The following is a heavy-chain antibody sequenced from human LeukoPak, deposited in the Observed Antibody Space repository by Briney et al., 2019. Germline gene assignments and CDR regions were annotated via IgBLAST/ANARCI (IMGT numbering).Heavy chain of an antibody. V-gene: IGHV5-51*01. CDR2: IYPGDSDT. J-gene: IGHJ4*02. D-gene: IGHD3-22*01. Sequence: GESLKISCKGSGYSFTSYWIGWVRQMPGKGLEWMGIIYPGDSDTRYSPSFQGQVTISADKSISTAYLQWSSLKASDTAMYYCARVLYDSSGYYAEFDYWGQGTLVTVSS. CDR1: GYSFTSYW. CDR3: ARVLYDSSGYYAEFDY.